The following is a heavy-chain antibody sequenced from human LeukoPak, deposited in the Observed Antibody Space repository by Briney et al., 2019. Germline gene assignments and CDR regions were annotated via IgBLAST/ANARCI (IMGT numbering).Heavy chain of an antibody. CDR2: IRTDGSEK. D-gene: IGHD3-10*01. Sequence: GGSLRLSCAGTGFIFGSYWMTWVRQAPGKGLEWVASIRTDGSEKQYVDSVKGRFTISRDNIQKSLFLQMNSLRAEDTAVYYCAKLMVRGVIPRAWGQGTLVTVSS. CDR1: GFIFGSYW. J-gene: IGHJ5*02. CDR3: AKLMVRGVIPRA. V-gene: IGHV3-7*03.